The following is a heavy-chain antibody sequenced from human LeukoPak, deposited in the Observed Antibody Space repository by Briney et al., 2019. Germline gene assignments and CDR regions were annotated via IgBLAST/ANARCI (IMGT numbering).Heavy chain of an antibody. V-gene: IGHV4-4*07. J-gene: IGHJ5*01. CDR1: GDSISSYY. Sequence: SETLSLTCTISGDSISSYYWTWIRQPAGKGLEWIGRIYSSGNTNYNPSLESRVTMSLDTSKNQFSLRVSSVTAADTAVYYCVRSLHTLGGVIVFDSWGQGTLVTVSS. D-gene: IGHD3-16*02. CDR3: VRSLHTLGGVIVFDS. CDR2: IYSSGNT.